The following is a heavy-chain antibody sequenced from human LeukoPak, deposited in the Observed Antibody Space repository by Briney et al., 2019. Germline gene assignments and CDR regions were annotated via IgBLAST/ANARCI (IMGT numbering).Heavy chain of an antibody. CDR2: IKQDGSEQ. V-gene: IGHV3-7*01. J-gene: IGHJ4*02. Sequence: GGSLRLSCAASGFTISTYWMSWVRQAPGKGLEWVANIKQDGSEQYYVDSVKGRFTVSRDNSKNTLYLQMNSLRVEDTAVNYCVKEIQLEPFDYWGQGTLVTVPS. CDR3: VKEIQLEPFDY. D-gene: IGHD1-1*01. CDR1: GFTISTYW.